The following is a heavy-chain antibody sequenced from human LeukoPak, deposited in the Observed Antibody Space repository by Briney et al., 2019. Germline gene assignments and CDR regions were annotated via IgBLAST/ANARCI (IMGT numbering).Heavy chain of an antibody. CDR1: GGSISTYY. V-gene: IGHV4-59*01. CDR3: ARDTSYPDY. D-gene: IGHD2-2*01. Sequence: SETLSLTCTVSGGSISTYYWSWIWQPPGKGLEWIGYIYYSGSTNYNPSLKSRVTISVDTSKNEFSLKLSSVTAADTAVYYCARDTSYPDYWGQGTLVTVSS. CDR2: IYYSGST. J-gene: IGHJ4*02.